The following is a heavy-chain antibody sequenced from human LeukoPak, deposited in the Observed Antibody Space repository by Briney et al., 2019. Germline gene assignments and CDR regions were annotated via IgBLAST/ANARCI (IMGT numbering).Heavy chain of an antibody. D-gene: IGHD1-26*01. CDR3: ARPYYSGSYYYFDY. Sequence: SVKVSCKASGGTFSSYAISWVRQAPGQGLEWMGRIIPILGIANYAQKFQGRVTITADKSTSTAYMELSSLRSEDTAVYYCARPYYSGSYYYFDYWAREPWSPSPQ. CDR2: IIPILGIA. J-gene: IGHJ4*02. CDR1: GGTFSSYA. V-gene: IGHV1-69*04.